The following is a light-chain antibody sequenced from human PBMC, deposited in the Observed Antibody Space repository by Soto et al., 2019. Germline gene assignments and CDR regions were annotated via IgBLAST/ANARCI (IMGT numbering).Light chain of an antibody. J-gene: IGLJ2*01. CDR1: SSDVGGYNY. V-gene: IGLV2-14*01. CDR3: SSYTRNSTLV. Sequence: QSALTQPASVSGSPGQSINISSTGTSSDVGGYNYVSWYQQHPGKAPKLMIYEVSNRPSGVSNRFSGSKSGNTASLTISGLQAEDEADYYCSSYTRNSTLVFGGGTKVTVL. CDR2: EVS.